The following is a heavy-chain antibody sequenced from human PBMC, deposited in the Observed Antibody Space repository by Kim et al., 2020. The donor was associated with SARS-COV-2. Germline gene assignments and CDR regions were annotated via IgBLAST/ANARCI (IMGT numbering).Heavy chain of an antibody. CDR2: INHSGST. V-gene: IGHV4-34*01. CDR3: ARGRGYCSSTSCRYGMDV. Sequence: SETLSLTCAVYGGSFSGYYWSWIRQPPGKGLEWIGEINHSGSTNYNPSLKSRVTISVDTSKNQFSLKLSSVTAADTAVYYCARGRGYCSSTSCRYGMDVWGQGTTVTVSS. CDR1: GGSFSGYY. J-gene: IGHJ6*02. D-gene: IGHD2-2*01.